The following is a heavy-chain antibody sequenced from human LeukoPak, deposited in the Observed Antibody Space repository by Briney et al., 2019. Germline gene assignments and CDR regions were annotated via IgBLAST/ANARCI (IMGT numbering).Heavy chain of an antibody. CDR1: GFTFSSYS. J-gene: IGHJ4*02. CDR3: ARHVVAVGFDY. Sequence: GGSLRLSCAASGFTFSSYSMNWVRQAPGKGLEWVSSISSSSSYIYYADSVKGRFTISRDNAKNSLYLQMNSLRAEDTAIYYCARHVVAVGFDYWGQGTLVTVSS. D-gene: IGHD3-22*01. CDR2: ISSSSSYI. V-gene: IGHV3-21*01.